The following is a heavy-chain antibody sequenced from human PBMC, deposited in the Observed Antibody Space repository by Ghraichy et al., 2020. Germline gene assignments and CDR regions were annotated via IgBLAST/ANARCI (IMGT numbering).Heavy chain of an antibody. V-gene: IGHV7-4-1*02. Sequence: ASVKVSCKASGYTFTSYALNWVRQAPGQGLEWMGWVNTNAGSPTYAQGFTGRFVFSLDTSVSTAYLQISSLKAEDTAVYYCARGMVDTAMVSDSWGQGTLVTVSS. D-gene: IGHD5-18*01. CDR2: VNTNAGSP. J-gene: IGHJ4*02. CDR1: GYTFTSYA. CDR3: ARGMVDTAMVSDS.